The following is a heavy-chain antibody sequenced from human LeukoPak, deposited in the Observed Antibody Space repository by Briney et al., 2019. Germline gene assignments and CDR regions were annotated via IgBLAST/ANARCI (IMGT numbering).Heavy chain of an antibody. CDR3: ARNNWNNGFDI. D-gene: IGHD1/OR15-1a*01. CDR1: GGSVSGYY. J-gene: IGHJ3*02. CDR2: IYTSRNI. Sequence: SETLSLTCTVSGGSVSGYYWSWIRQPAGKGLEWIGRIYTSRNINFNPSLKSRVTMSVDTSKNQVSLKLNSVIAADTAVYYCARNNWNNGFDIWGQGTMVTVSS. V-gene: IGHV4-4*07.